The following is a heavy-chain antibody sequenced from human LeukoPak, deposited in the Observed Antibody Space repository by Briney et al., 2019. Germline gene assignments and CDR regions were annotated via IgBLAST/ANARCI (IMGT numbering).Heavy chain of an antibody. Sequence: PSETLSLTCAVYGGSFSGYYWSWIRQPPGKGLEWIGEINHSGSTNYNPSLKSRVTISVDTSKNQFSLKLSSVTAADTAVYYCASGPDYSSRFDPWGQGTLVTVSS. CDR2: INHSGST. D-gene: IGHD4-11*01. CDR3: ASGPDYSSRFDP. V-gene: IGHV4-34*01. CDR1: GGSFSGYY. J-gene: IGHJ5*02.